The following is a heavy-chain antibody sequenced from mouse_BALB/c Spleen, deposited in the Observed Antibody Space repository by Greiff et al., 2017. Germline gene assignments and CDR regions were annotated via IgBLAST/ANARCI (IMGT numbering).Heavy chain of an antibody. Sequence: EVNLVESGGDLVKPGGSLKLSCAASGFTFSSYGMSWVRQTPDKRLEWVATISSGGSYTYYPDSVKGRFTISRDNAKNTLYLQMSSLKSEDTAMYYCACSSYFDYWGQGTTLTVSS. J-gene: IGHJ2*01. CDR3: ACSSYFDY. V-gene: IGHV5-6*01. CDR2: ISSGGSYT. D-gene: IGHD1-1*01. CDR1: GFTFSSYG.